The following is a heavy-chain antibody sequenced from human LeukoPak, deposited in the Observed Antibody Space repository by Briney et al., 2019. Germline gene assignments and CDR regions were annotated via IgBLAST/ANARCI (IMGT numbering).Heavy chain of an antibody. CDR1: GITFGNVW. V-gene: IGHV3-15*01. J-gene: IGHJ1*01. CDR3: TVAAGTDH. Sequence: GGSLRLSCAASGITFGNVWMSWVRQAPGKGLEWVGHIKTKAEGETTDYAAPVKDRFTISRDDSRNTLYLQMNSLKTEDTAVYYCTVAAGTDHWSQGTLVTVSS. D-gene: IGHD6-13*01. CDR2: IKTKAEGETT.